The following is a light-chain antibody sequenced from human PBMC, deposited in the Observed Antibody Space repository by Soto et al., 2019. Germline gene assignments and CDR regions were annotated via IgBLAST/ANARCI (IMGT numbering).Light chain of an antibody. CDR3: QQYDTFPRT. CDR2: DAS. Sequence: DIQMTQSPSTLSASVGDRVVITCRASQNINKWLAWYQQKPGKAPKFLIYDASTLETGVPSRFSGSGSGTEFTLNISSLQPDDFATFYCQQYDTFPRTFGQGTKVDIK. J-gene: IGKJ1*01. CDR1: QNINKW. V-gene: IGKV1-5*01.